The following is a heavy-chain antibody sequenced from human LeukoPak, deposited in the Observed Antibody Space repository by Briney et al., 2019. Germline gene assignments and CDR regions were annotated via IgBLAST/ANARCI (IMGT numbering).Heavy chain of an antibody. CDR1: GFTFSDYS. D-gene: IGHD3-9*01. CDR3: AREGNYDVLTGYCPADY. J-gene: IGHJ4*02. Sequence: GGTPRLSCIASGFTFSDYSLSWIPQSPGEGQEWISYLSSGGGSIFYADFVEGRFTISRDNAENSLYLQLNSLRDEDTAVYYCAREGNYDVLTGYCPADYWGQGTLVTVSS. CDR2: LSSGGGSI. V-gene: IGHV3-11*01.